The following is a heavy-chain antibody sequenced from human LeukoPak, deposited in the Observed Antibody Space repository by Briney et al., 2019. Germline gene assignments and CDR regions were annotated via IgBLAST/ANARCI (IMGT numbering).Heavy chain of an antibody. Sequence: PGGSLRLSCAASGFTFSSYWMSWVRQAPGKGLEWVANIKQDGSEKYYVDSVKGRFTISRDNAKNSLYLQMNSLRAEDTAVYYCARDQNDPWEVPSRYYGMDVWGQGTTVTVSS. CDR2: IKQDGSEK. V-gene: IGHV3-7*03. CDR1: GFTFSSYW. D-gene: IGHD1-26*01. J-gene: IGHJ6*02. CDR3: ARDQNDPWEVPSRYYGMDV.